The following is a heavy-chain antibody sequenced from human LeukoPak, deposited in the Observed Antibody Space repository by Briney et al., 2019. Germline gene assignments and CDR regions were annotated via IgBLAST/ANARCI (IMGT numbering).Heavy chain of an antibody. CDR1: GGSISSYY. CDR2: IYYSGST. V-gene: IGHV4-59*01. D-gene: IGHD1-26*01. Sequence: SETLSLTCTVSGGSISSYYWSWIRQPPGKGLEWIGYIYYSGSTNYNPSLKSRVTISVDTSKNQFSLKLSSVTAADTAVYYCARGGNGIVGARFDIWGQGTMVTVSS. CDR3: ARGGNGIVGARFDI. J-gene: IGHJ3*02.